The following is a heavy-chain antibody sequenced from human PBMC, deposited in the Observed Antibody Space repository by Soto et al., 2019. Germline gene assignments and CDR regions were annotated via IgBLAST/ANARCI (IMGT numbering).Heavy chain of an antibody. CDR2: IWYDGSNK. D-gene: IGHD1-26*01. Sequence: QVQLVESGGGVVQPGRSLRLSCAASGFTFSSYGMHWVRQAPGKGLEWVAVIWYDGSNKYYADSVKGRFTISRDNFKNTLYLQMNSLRAEDTAVYYCARDRVGARFDYWGQGTLVTVSS. J-gene: IGHJ4*02. V-gene: IGHV3-33*01. CDR1: GFTFSSYG. CDR3: ARDRVGARFDY.